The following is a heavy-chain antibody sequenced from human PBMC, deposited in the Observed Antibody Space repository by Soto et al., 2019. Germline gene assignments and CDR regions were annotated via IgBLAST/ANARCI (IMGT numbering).Heavy chain of an antibody. CDR3: ARGRPYCSSTSCYPAL. Sequence: SETLSLTCAVYGGSFSCYCWSWIRQPPGKGLEWIGEINHSGSTNYNPSLKSRVTISVDTSKNQFSLKLSSVTAADTAVYYCARGRPYCSSTSCYPALWGQATLVTVSS. J-gene: IGHJ4*02. CDR2: INHSGST. V-gene: IGHV4-34*01. D-gene: IGHD2-2*01. CDR1: GGSFSCYC.